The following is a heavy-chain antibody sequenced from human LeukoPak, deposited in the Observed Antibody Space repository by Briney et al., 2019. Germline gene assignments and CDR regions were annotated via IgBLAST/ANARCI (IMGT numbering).Heavy chain of an antibody. CDR3: ARDPGQAYCGGDCYSGYFDY. Sequence: GGSLRLSCAASGFTFSSYAMHWVRQAPGKGLEWVAVISYDGSNKYYADSVKGRFTISRDNSKNTLYLQMNSLRAEDTAVYYCARDPGQAYCGGDCYSGYFDYRGQGTLVTVSS. CDR1: GFTFSSYA. CDR2: ISYDGSNK. J-gene: IGHJ4*02. D-gene: IGHD2-21*02. V-gene: IGHV3-30-3*01.